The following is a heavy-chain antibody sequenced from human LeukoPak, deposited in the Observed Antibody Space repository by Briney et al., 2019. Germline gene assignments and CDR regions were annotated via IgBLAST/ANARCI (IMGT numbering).Heavy chain of an antibody. CDR1: GGTFSSYA. D-gene: IGHD6-25*01. J-gene: IGHJ3*02. V-gene: IGHV1-69*13. CDR3: ARDSRRLRDAFDI. Sequence: SVKVSCKASGGTFSSYAISWVRQAPGQGLEWMGGIIPIFGTANYAQKFQGRVTITADESTSTAYMELSSLRSEDTAVYYCARDSRRLRDAFDIWGQGTMVTVSS. CDR2: IIPIFGTA.